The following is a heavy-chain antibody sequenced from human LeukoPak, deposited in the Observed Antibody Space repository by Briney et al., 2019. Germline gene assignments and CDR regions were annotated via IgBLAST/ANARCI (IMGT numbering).Heavy chain of an antibody. CDR2: ISGSGDNT. J-gene: IGHJ4*02. Sequence: GGSLRLSCAASGFTFSSYAMSWVRQVPGKGLEWVSGISGSGDNTYYADSVKGRFTISRDNSKNTLYVQVNSLGTEDTAAYYCAKGSYYDSSGSFYFDYWGQGTLVTVSS. D-gene: IGHD3-22*01. CDR1: GFTFSSYA. V-gene: IGHV3-23*01. CDR3: AKGSYYDSSGSFYFDY.